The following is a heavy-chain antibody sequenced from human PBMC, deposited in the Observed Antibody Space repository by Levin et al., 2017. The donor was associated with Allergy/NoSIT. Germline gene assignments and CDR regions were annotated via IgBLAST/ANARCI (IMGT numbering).Heavy chain of an antibody. V-gene: IGHV4-59*01. D-gene: IGHD3-10*01. CDR2: IYYSGST. Sequence: SETLSLTCTVSGGSISSYYWSWIRQPPGKGLEWIGYIYYSGSTYYNPSLKSRVTISVDTSKNQFSLKLSSVTAADTAVYYCARDGSGYYYYGMDVWGQGTTVTVSS. CDR3: ARDGSGYYYYGMDV. J-gene: IGHJ6*02. CDR1: GGSISSYY.